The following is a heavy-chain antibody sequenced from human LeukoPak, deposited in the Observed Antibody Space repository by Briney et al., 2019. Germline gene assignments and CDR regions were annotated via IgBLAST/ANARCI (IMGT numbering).Heavy chain of an antibody. CDR2: IRSKAYGGTT. V-gene: IGHV3-49*04. J-gene: IGHJ3*02. Sequence: PGGSLRLPCAASGFTFSSYGMSWVRQAPGKGLEWVGFIRSKAYGGTTKNAASVKGRFTISRDDSRSIAYLQMNSLKTEDTAVYYCTRRYNYDSSGYYYVRDAFDIWGQGTMVTVSS. CDR1: GFTFSSYG. CDR3: TRRYNYDSSGYYYVRDAFDI. D-gene: IGHD3-22*01.